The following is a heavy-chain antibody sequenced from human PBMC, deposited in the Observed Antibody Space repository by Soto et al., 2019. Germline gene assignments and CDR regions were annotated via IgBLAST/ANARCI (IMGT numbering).Heavy chain of an antibody. V-gene: IGHV1-2*02. CDR3: ARALATDY. CDR1: GYTFTGYY. CDR2: INPNSGDT. J-gene: IGHJ4*02. Sequence: ASVKVSCKAPGYTFTGYYIHWVRQAPGQGLEWMGWINPNSGDTNYAQKFQGRVTMTRDTSIRTAYMELSRVRSDDTAVYYCARALATDYWGQGTLVTVS.